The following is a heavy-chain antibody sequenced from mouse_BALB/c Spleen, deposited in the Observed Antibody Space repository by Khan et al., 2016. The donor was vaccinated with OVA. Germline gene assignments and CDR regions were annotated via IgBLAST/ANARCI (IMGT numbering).Heavy chain of an antibody. D-gene: IGHD2-1*01. CDR1: GYTFTSYW. V-gene: IGHV1S132*01. CDR2: IFPGTGTT. J-gene: IGHJ3*01. CDR3: ARGYFGNYEFAY. Sequence: QIQLVQSGAELVKPGASVKLSCKTSGYTFTSYWIQWVKQRPGQGLGWIGQIFPGTGTTYYNENFKGKATLTIDTSSTTAYMQLSSLTSEDSAVYFCARGYFGNYEFAYWAQGTLVTVSA.